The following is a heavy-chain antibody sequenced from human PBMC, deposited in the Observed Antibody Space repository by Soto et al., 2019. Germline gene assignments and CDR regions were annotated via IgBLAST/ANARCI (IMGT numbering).Heavy chain of an antibody. D-gene: IGHD3-10*01. CDR1: GFTFSSYA. V-gene: IGHV3-23*01. CDR3: AKGPSEGGVLSRFRPGRDYYYYDMDV. CDR2: ISGNVGTT. J-gene: IGHJ6*02. Sequence: RGSLRLACAASGFTFSSYAMSWVRQAPEKGLEWVSAISGNVGTTYYADSVKGRFTISRDNSKNTLYLQMNSLRAEDTAVYYCAKGPSEGGVLSRFRPGRDYYYYDMDVWGQGTTVTVSS.